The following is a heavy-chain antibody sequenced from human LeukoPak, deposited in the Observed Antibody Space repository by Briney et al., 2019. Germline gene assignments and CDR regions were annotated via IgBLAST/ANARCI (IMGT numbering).Heavy chain of an antibody. V-gene: IGHV3-23*01. J-gene: IGHJ6*03. CDR3: AKTGSGYYDILTGYLGHYYYYMDV. Sequence: SGGSLRLSCAASGFTFSSYAMSWVRQAPGKGLEWVSAISGSGGSTYYADSVKGRFTISRDNSKNTLYLQMNSLRAEDTAVYYCAKTGSGYYDILTGYLGHYYYYMDVWGKGTTVTVSS. CDR1: GFTFSSYA. D-gene: IGHD3-9*01. CDR2: ISGSGGST.